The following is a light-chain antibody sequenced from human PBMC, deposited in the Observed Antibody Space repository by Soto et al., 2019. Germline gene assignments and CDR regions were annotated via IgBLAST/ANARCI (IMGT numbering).Light chain of an antibody. CDR1: QSISSW. Sequence: DIQMTQSRSTLSASVGDRVTITCRASQSISSWLAWYRQKPGKAPKRLIYAASSLQSGVPSRFSVSGSGTDFTLTISSLQPEDIATYYCQESYSTSFGKGTKVEIK. CDR2: AAS. CDR3: QESYSTS. J-gene: IGKJ1*01. V-gene: IGKV1-39*01.